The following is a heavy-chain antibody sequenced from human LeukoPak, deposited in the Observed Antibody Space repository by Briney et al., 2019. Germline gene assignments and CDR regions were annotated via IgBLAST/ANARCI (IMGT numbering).Heavy chain of an antibody. V-gene: IGHV1-8*01. Sequence: ASVKVSCKASGSTFTSYDINWVRQATGQGLEWMGWMNPNSGNTGYAQKFQGRVTMTRNTSISTAYMELSSLRSEDTAVYYCARMEYQLNYYYYGMDVWGQGTTVTVSS. CDR3: ARMEYQLNYYYYGMDV. CDR2: MNPNSGNT. J-gene: IGHJ6*02. D-gene: IGHD2-2*01. CDR1: GSTFTSYD.